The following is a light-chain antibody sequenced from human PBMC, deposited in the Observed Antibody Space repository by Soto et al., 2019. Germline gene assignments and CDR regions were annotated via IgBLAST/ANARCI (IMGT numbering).Light chain of an antibody. CDR2: GAS. Sequence: EIVLTQSPGTLSLSPGERATLSCRASQSVSSSYLAWYQQKPGQAPRLLIYGASSRATGIPDRFSGSGSGTAFTLTTSRLEPEDLAVYYCQQYGSSPTFGQGTKVEIK. CDR3: QQYGSSPT. CDR1: QSVSSSY. V-gene: IGKV3-20*01. J-gene: IGKJ1*01.